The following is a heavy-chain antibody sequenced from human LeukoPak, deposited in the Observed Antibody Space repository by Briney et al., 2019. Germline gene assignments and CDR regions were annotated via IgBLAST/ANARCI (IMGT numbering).Heavy chain of an antibody. V-gene: IGHV3-15*01. CDR3: TIYVPY. J-gene: IGHJ4*02. Sequence: GGSLTLSCAASGFTFSNAWMSWVRHAPGKGLEWVGRIKSKTDGGTPDYAAPVKGRFTISRADSTNTLYLQMNSLKTEDTAVYYCTIYVPYWGQGTLVTVSS. D-gene: IGHD3-16*01. CDR1: GFTFSNAW. CDR2: IKSKTDGGTP.